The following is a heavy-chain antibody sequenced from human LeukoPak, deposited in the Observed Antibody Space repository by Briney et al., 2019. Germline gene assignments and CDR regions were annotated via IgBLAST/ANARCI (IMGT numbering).Heavy chain of an antibody. D-gene: IGHD1-26*01. V-gene: IGHV4-59*01. CDR2: IYYSGST. Sequence: SETLSLTCTVSGXSISSYYWSWIRQPPGKGLEWIGYIYYSGSTNYNPSLKSRVTISVDTSKNQFSLKLSSVTAADTAVYYCARGAFADFDYWGQGTVVTVSS. CDR1: GXSISSYY. J-gene: IGHJ4*02. CDR3: ARGAFADFDY.